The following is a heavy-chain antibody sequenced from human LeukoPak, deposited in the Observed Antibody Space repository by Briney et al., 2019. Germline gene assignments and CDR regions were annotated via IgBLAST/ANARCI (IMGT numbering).Heavy chain of an antibody. CDR1: EYTFTSYD. J-gene: IGHJ4*02. CDR2: MNPNSGNT. V-gene: IGHV1-8*01. CDR3: ARGRHPGPTWISEY. Sequence: ASVTVTRQSFEYTFTSYDINWVRQATGQGLEWMGWMNPNSGNTGYAQKFHGRVTMTRNTSISTDYMELSSLTSEDTAVYYCARGRHPGPTWISEYWGQGTLVTVSS. D-gene: IGHD5-12*01.